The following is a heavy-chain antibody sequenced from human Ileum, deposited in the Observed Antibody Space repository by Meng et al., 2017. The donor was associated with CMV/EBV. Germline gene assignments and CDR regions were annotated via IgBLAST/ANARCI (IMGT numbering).Heavy chain of an antibody. CDR3: ARQEELWGYFDY. D-gene: IGHD1-7*01. V-gene: IGHV4-30-4*08. Sequence: QVQLQESGAGLVKPSQTLSLTCTVSGGSINSGDYYWNWIRQPPGKGLEWIGYIYYSGSTYFNPSLKSRVTISVDTSKNQFSLKLNSVTAADTAVYYCARQEELWGYFDYWGQGTLVTVSS. CDR2: IYYSGST. J-gene: IGHJ4*02. CDR1: GGSINSGDYY.